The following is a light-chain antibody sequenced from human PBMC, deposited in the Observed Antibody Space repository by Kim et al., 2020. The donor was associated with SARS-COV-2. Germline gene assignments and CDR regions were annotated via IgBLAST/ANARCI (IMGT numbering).Light chain of an antibody. V-gene: IGLV1-40*01. J-gene: IGLJ2*01. CDR3: QSYDSRLSGSI. CDR2: SNI. CDR1: SSNIGAGYD. Sequence: QSVLTQPPSVSGAPGQGVTISCTGSSSNIGAGYDVHWYQQLPGTAPKLLIYSNINRPSGVPDRFSGSKSGTSAFLAITGLRADDEADYYCQSYDSRLSGSIFGGGTQLTVL.